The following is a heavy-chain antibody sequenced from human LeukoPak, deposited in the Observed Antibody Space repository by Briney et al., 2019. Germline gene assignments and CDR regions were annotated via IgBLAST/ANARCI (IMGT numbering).Heavy chain of an antibody. J-gene: IGHJ5*02. CDR2: ISDSGGNT. CDR3: AKDGFRGDCIGGSCYPFDP. V-gene: IGHV3-23*01. D-gene: IGHD2-15*01. Sequence: GGSLRLSCAASGFTFSSYAMSWVRRSPGKGLEWVSTISDSGGNTYYADSVKGRFTISRDNSKNTLYLQMNSLRAEDTALYYCAKDGFRGDCIGGSCYPFDPWGQGTLVTVSS. CDR1: GFTFSSYA.